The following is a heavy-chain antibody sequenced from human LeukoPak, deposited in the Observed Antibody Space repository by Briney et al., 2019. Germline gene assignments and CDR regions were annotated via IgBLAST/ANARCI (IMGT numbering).Heavy chain of an antibody. J-gene: IGHJ4*02. Sequence: PGGSSRLSCAVSGFRVSGYWMTWVRQAPGKGLEWVAKIKQDGSEKNYVDSVKGRFTISRDNAENSLFLQMNSLRVEDTAVYYCAREWQGGIAAAGTRIEGDYWGQGTLVAVSS. CDR1: GFRVSGYW. D-gene: IGHD6-13*01. CDR3: AREWQGGIAAAGTRIEGDY. V-gene: IGHV3-7*01. CDR2: IKQDGSEK.